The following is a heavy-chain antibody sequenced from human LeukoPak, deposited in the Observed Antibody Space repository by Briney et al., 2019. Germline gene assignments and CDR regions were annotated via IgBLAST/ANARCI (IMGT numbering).Heavy chain of an antibody. CDR2: FYVGGAT. CDR3: ARESGTTETSCFDY. J-gene: IGHJ4*02. V-gene: IGHV3-53*01. D-gene: IGHD1-1*01. Sequence: PGGSLRLSCAVSGFSVTNNYMSWVRQAPGKGLEWVSVFYVGGATYYADSVKGRFTISRDSSKNTLFLQMSSLRAEDTAVYYCARESGTTETSCFDYWGQGTLVTVSS. CDR1: GFSVTNNY.